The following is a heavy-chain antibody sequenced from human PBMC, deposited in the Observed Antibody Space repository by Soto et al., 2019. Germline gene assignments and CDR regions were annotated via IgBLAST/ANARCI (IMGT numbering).Heavy chain of an antibody. J-gene: IGHJ4*02. Sequence: QVQLQESGPGLVKPSQTLSLTCTVSGGSISSGGYYWSWIRQHPGKGLEWIGYIYYCGSTYYNPTLQSRVTISVDTSKNQFSLKLSSVTAADTAVYYCARVISYYDYVWGSYRQPYYFDYWGQGTLVTVSS. D-gene: IGHD3-16*02. V-gene: IGHV4-31*03. CDR2: IYYCGST. CDR3: ARVISYYDYVWGSYRQPYYFDY. CDR1: GGSISSGGYY.